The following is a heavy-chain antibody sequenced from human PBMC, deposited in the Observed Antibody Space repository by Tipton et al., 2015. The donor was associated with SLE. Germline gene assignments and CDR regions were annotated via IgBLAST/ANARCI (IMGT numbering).Heavy chain of an antibody. J-gene: IGHJ6*03. V-gene: IGHV4-31*02. CDR1: GDPISSGGYY. CDR2: IYYSGST. D-gene: IGHD2-2*01. Sequence: LRLSCTVSGDPISSGGYYWSWIRQHPGKGLEWIGYIYYSGSTYYNPSLKSRVTISVDTSKNQFSLKLSSVTAADTAVYYCAREGCSSTSCYGYYYMDVWGKGTTVTVSS. CDR3: AREGCSSTSCYGYYYMDV.